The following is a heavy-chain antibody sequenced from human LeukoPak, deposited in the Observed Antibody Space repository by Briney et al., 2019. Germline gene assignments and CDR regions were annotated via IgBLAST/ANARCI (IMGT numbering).Heavy chain of an antibody. CDR2: INSAGSTT. CDR3: ARVSGQAAAGVYWFDP. J-gene: IGHJ5*02. V-gene: IGHV3-74*01. D-gene: IGHD6-13*01. CDR1: GFTFSSYW. Sequence: GGSLRLSCAASGFTFSSYWMHWVRQASGKGLVWVSRINSAGSTTAYADSVKGRFTISRDNAKNTLYLQMNSLRAEDTAVYYCARVSGQAAAGVYWFDPWGQGTLVTVSS.